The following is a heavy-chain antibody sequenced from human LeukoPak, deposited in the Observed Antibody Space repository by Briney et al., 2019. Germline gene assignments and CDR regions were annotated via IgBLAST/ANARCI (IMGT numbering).Heavy chain of an antibody. Sequence: ASVKDSCKASGYTFTSYGISWVRQAPGQGLEWMGWISAYNGNTNYAQKLQGRVTMTTDTSTSTAYMELRSLRSDDTAVYYCARGLGDYYGSGSYSLNWFDPWGQGTLVTVSS. CDR2: ISAYNGNT. J-gene: IGHJ5*02. D-gene: IGHD3-10*01. CDR1: GYTFTSYG. CDR3: ARGLGDYYGSGSYSLNWFDP. V-gene: IGHV1-18*01.